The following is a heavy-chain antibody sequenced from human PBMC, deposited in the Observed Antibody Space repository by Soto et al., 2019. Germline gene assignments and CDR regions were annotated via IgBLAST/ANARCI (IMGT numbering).Heavy chain of an antibody. J-gene: IGHJ4*02. CDR2: IYHSGST. Sequence: PSETLSLTCAVSSGSISSSNWWSWVRQPPGKGLEWIGEIYHSGSTNYNPSLKSRVTISVDKSKNQFSLKLSSVTAADTAVYYCARKSIAARGAIDYWGQGTLVTVSS. CDR1: SGSISSSNW. D-gene: IGHD6-6*01. V-gene: IGHV4-4*02. CDR3: ARKSIAARGAIDY.